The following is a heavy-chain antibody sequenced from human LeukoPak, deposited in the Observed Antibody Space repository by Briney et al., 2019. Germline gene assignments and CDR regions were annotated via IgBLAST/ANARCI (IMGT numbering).Heavy chain of an antibody. J-gene: IGHJ6*02. CDR3: ARDCAPVEYYYYGMDV. CDR2: IKQDGSEK. V-gene: IGHV3-7*01. D-gene: IGHD2-2*01. CDR1: GFTFSSYS. Sequence: GGSLRLSCAASGFTFSSYSMNWVRQAPGKGLEWVANIKQDGSEKYYVDSVKGRFTISRDNAKNSLYLQMNSLRAEDTAVYYCARDCAPVEYYYYGMDVWGQGTTVTVSS.